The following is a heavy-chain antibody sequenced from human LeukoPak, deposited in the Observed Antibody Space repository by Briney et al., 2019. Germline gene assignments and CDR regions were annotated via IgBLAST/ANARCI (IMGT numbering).Heavy chain of an antibody. J-gene: IGHJ5*02. CDR3: ARVEALAGVNWFDP. CDR2: ISSSGSGGNT. D-gene: IGHD3-10*01. CDR1: GVTLSSYA. Sequence: GGSLRLSCAASGVTLSSYAMSWARQAPGKGLEWVSGISSSGSGGNTYYADSVKGRFTISRDNSKNTLYLQMNSLRAEDTAVYYCARVEALAGVNWFDPWGQGTLVTVSS. V-gene: IGHV3-23*01.